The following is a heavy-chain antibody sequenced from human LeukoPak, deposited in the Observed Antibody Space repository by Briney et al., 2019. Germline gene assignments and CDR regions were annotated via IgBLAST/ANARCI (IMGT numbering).Heavy chain of an antibody. CDR2: ISYGGSNK. CDR3: ARDHCSSGSCYLFDY. D-gene: IGHD2-15*01. Sequence: GRSLRLSCAASGFTFSSYAMHWVRQAPGKGLEGVAVISYGGSNKYYADCVKGRFTISRDDSKNTLYLQMNSPRAEDTAVYYCARDHCSSGSCYLFDYWGQGTLVTVSS. V-gene: IGHV3-30*04. J-gene: IGHJ4*02. CDR1: GFTFSSYA.